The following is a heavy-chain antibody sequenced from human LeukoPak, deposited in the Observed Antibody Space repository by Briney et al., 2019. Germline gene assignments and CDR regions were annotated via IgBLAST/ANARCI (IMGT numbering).Heavy chain of an antibody. D-gene: IGHD3-10*01. CDR2: IRYDGSDK. V-gene: IGHV3-30*02. J-gene: IGHJ4*02. CDR3: AKDRGSSGSYYTFDY. Sequence: GGSLRLSCAASGFTFSSYGLHWVRQAPGKGLEWVAFIRYDGSDKYYADSVKGRFTISRDNSKNTLYLQMNSLRAEDTAVYYCAKDRGSSGSYYTFDYWGQGTLATVSS. CDR1: GFTFSSYG.